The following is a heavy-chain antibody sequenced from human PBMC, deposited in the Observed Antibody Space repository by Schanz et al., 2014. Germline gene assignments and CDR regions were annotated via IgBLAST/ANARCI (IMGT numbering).Heavy chain of an antibody. D-gene: IGHD3-10*01. CDR3: ARDPWVGEKDAFDF. J-gene: IGHJ3*01. CDR2: IYYSGAT. CDR1: GGSISGYY. Sequence: QVQLQESGPGLVKPSETLSLTCSVSGGSISGYYWSWIRQPPGKGLEWIGSIYYSGATNYSPSLNSRVTITLDMSKKSFSLNLSSVTTADAAVYYCARDPWVGEKDAFDFWGQGTMVIVSS. V-gene: IGHV4-59*01.